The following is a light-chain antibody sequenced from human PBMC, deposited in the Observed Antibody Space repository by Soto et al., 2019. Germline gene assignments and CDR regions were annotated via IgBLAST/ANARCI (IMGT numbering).Light chain of an antibody. CDR2: DTS. Sequence: EIVLTQSPATLSLSPGERATLSCRASESVSSYLAWYQQKPGQAPRLLIYDTSNRATGIPARFSGSGSGTDFTLTICSLEPEDVAVYYCHQRINWPPFTFGPGTKVDI. CDR3: HQRINWPPFT. J-gene: IGKJ3*01. V-gene: IGKV3-11*01. CDR1: ESVSSY.